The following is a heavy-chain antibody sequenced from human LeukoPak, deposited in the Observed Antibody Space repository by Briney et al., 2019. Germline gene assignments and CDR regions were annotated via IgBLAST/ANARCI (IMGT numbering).Heavy chain of an antibody. CDR1: GGSISSGGYY. J-gene: IGHJ4*02. CDR3: ARAGYDSSGYSTYYFDY. CDR2: IYYSGST. V-gene: IGHV4-31*03. Sequence: SQTLSLTCTVSGGSISSGGYYWSWIRQHPGKGLEWIGYIYYSGSTYYNPSLKSRVTISIDTSKNQFSLKLSSATAADTAVYYCARAGYDSSGYSTYYFDYWGQGTLVTVSS. D-gene: IGHD3-22*01.